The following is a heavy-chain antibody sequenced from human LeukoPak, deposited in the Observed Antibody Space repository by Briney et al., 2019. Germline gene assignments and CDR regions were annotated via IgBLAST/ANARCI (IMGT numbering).Heavy chain of an antibody. CDR1: RFTFSHFG. CDR2: IWSDATNQ. V-gene: IGHV3-33*03. Sequence: PGKSLTLSCVASRFTFSHFGMHWVRHGPGRGLEWVAVIWSDATNQYYADSVKGRFTISRDNSRNTVFLQMTNLRVEDTAVYFCAKDAQRGFDYSNSLESWGQGTLVTVSS. J-gene: IGHJ4*02. CDR3: AKDAQRGFDYSNSLES. D-gene: IGHD4-11*01.